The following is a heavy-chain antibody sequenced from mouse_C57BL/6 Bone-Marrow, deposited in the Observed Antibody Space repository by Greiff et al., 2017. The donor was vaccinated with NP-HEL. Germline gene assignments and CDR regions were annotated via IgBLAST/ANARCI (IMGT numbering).Heavy chain of an antibody. Sequence: EESGPGLVKPSQSLSLTCSVTGYSITSGYYWNRIRQFPGNKLEWMGYISYDGSNNYNPSLKNRISITRDTSKNQFFLKLNSVTTEDTATYYCARGGYDYRFDYWGQGTTLTVSS. CDR1: GYSITSGYY. D-gene: IGHD2-4*01. V-gene: IGHV3-6*01. CDR2: ISYDGSN. J-gene: IGHJ2*01. CDR3: ARGGYDYRFDY.